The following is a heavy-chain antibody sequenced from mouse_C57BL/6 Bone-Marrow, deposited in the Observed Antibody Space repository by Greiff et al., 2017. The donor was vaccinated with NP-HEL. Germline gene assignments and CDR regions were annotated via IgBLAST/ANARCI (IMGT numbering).Heavy chain of an antibody. CDR3: TRGPYYGSSLYYYAMDY. V-gene: IGHV5-9-1*02. D-gene: IGHD1-1*01. CDR1: GFTFSSYA. J-gene: IGHJ4*01. Sequence: DVKLVESGEGLVKPGGSLKLSCAASGFTFSSYAMSWVRQTPEKRLEWVAYISSGGDYIYYADTVKGRFTISRDNARNTLYLQMSSLKSEDTAMYYCTRGPYYGSSLYYYAMDYWGQGTSVTVSS. CDR2: ISSGGDYI.